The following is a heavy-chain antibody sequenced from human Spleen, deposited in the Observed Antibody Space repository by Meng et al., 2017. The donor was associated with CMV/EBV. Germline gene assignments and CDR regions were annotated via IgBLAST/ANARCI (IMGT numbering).Heavy chain of an antibody. CDR2: IRYDGSDK. CDR3: ANGYSSSFVDYFGMDV. V-gene: IGHV3-30*02. D-gene: IGHD2-2*03. Sequence: GGSLRLSCAASGITFSSYGMHWVRQASGKGLEWVAFIRYDGSDKYYADFVKGRFTISRDNPENTLYLQMNSLRPEDTAVYYCANGYSSSFVDYFGMDVWGQGTTVTVSS. J-gene: IGHJ6*02. CDR1: GITFSSYG.